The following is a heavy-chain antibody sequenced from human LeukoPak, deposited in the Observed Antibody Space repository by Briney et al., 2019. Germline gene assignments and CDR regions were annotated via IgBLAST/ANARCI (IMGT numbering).Heavy chain of an antibody. CDR3: ASEVRFGGAFDI. CDR2: IIPIFGTA. D-gene: IGHD4-23*01. V-gene: IGHV1-69*06. Sequence: SVKVSCKASGGTFSSYAISWVRQAPGHGLEWMGGIIPIFGTANYAQKFQGRVTITADKSTSTAYMELSSLRSEDTAVYYCASEVRFGGAFDIWGQGTMVTVSS. CDR1: GGTFSSYA. J-gene: IGHJ3*02.